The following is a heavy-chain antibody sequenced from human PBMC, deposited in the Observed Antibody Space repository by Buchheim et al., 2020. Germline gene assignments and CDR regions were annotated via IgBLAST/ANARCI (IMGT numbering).Heavy chain of an antibody. CDR2: INHSGST. CDR1: GGSFSGYY. CDR3: ARGLSDGYLDL. V-gene: IGHV4-34*01. Sequence: QVQLQQWGAGLLKPSETLSLTCAVYGGSFSGYYWSWIRQPPGKGLEWIGEINHSGSTSDNPSLRSRVTMSVDTSKNQFSLKLSSVTAADTAVYYCARGLSDGYLDLWGRGTL. J-gene: IGHJ2*01.